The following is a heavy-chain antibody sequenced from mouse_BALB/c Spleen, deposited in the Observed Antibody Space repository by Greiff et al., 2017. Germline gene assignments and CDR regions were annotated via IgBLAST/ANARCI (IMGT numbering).Heavy chain of an antibody. D-gene: IGHD2-1*01. V-gene: IGHV1-5*01. CDR3: AREIYYGNHRAMDY. J-gene: IGHJ4*01. CDR1: GYSFTSYW. Sequence: VQLKESGTVLARPGASVKMSCKASGYSFTSYWMHWVKQRPGQGLEWIGAIYPGNSDTSYNQKFKGKAKLTAVTSASTAYMELSSLTSEDTAVYYCAREIYYGNHRAMDYWGQGTSVTVSS. CDR2: IYPGNSDT.